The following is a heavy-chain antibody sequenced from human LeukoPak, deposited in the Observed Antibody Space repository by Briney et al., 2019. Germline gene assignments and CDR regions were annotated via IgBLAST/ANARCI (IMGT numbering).Heavy chain of an antibody. J-gene: IGHJ4*02. V-gene: IGHV3-48*02. CDR2: ISSSSSTI. D-gene: IGHD3-22*01. Sequence: GGSLRLSCAASGFTFGSYSMNWVRQAPGKGLEWVSHISSSSSTIYYADSVKGRFTISRDNAKNSLYLQMNSLRDEDTAVYYCARDGPGYDSSGYYPKYYFDYWGQGTLVTVSS. CDR1: GFTFGSYS. CDR3: ARDGPGYDSSGYYPKYYFDY.